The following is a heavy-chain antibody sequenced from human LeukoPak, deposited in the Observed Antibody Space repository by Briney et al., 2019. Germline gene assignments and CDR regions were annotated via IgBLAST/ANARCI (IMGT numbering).Heavy chain of an antibody. CDR1: GGSISSYY. V-gene: IGHV4-59*01. J-gene: IGHJ5*02. CDR3: ARAGWIHGWFDP. Sequence: SETLSLTCTVSGGSISSYYWSWIRQPPGKGLEWIGYIYYSGSTNYNPSLKSRVTISVDTSKNQFSLKLRSVTAADTALYYCARAGWIHGWFDPWGQGTLVTVSS. CDR2: IYYSGST. D-gene: IGHD6-19*01.